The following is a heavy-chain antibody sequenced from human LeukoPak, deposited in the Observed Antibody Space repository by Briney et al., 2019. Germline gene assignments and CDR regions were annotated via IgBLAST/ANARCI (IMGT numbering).Heavy chain of an antibody. Sequence: GRSLRLSCAASGFTFDDYAMHWVRQAPGKGLEWVSGISWNSGSIGYADSVKGRFTISRDNSKNTLYLQMNSLRVEDTAVYYCARGTVTSHFDYWGQGTLVTVSS. J-gene: IGHJ4*02. CDR2: ISWNSGSI. CDR3: ARGTVTSHFDY. D-gene: IGHD4-17*01. CDR1: GFTFDDYA. V-gene: IGHV3-9*01.